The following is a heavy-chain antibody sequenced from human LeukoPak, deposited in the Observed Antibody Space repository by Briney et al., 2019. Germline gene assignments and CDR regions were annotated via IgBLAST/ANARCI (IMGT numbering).Heavy chain of an antibody. Sequence: ASVKVSSKASGYTFTSYDINWVRQATGQGLEWMGWMNPNSGNTGYAQKFQGRVTMTRNTSISTAYMELSSLRSEDTAVYYCARGEWGSGSSPFDYWGQGTLVTVSS. J-gene: IGHJ4*02. D-gene: IGHD3-16*01. CDR1: GYTFTSYD. CDR3: ARGEWGSGSSPFDY. CDR2: MNPNSGNT. V-gene: IGHV1-8*01.